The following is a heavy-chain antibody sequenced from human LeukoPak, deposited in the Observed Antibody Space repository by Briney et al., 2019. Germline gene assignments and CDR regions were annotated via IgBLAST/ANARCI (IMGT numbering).Heavy chain of an antibody. CDR2: ISSSGSYI. CDR1: GFTFRSYS. D-gene: IGHD3-22*01. V-gene: IGHV3-21*01. CDR3: ARVFYDSSARGNHFDY. Sequence: GGSLRLSCAASGFTFRSYSMNWVRQAPGKGLEWVSSISSSGSYIYYADSVKGRFTISRDNAKNSLYLQVNSLRAEDTAVYYCARVFYDSSARGNHFDYWGQGTLVTVCS. J-gene: IGHJ4*02.